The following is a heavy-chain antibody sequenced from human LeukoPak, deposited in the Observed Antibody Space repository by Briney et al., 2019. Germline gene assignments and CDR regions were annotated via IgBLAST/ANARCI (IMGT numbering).Heavy chain of an antibody. Sequence: ASVKVSCKXSGYTFTGYYMHWVRQAPGQGLEWMGWINPNSGGTNYAQKFQGRVTMTRDTSISTAYMELSRLRSDDTAVYYCARVPIAAAGTSLDYWGQGTLVTVSS. J-gene: IGHJ4*02. CDR2: INPNSGGT. D-gene: IGHD6-13*01. V-gene: IGHV1-2*02. CDR3: ARVPIAAAGTSLDY. CDR1: GYTFTGYY.